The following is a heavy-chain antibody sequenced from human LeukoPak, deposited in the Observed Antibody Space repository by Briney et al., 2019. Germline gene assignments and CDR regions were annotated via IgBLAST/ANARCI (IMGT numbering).Heavy chain of an antibody. J-gene: IGHJ4*02. V-gene: IGHV3-21*01. Sequence: AGGSLRLSCAASGFTFSSYSMNWVRQAPGKGLEWVSSISSSSSYIYYADSVKGRFTISRDNAKNSLYLQMNSLRAEDTAVYYCARPRHDFWSGYPYYFDYWGQGTLVTVSS. CDR2: ISSSSSYI. CDR1: GFTFSSYS. D-gene: IGHD3-3*01. CDR3: ARPRHDFWSGYPYYFDY.